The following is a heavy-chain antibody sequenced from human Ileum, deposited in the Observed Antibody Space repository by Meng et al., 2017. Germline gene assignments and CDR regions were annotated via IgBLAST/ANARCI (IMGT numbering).Heavy chain of an antibody. CDR2: ISAYNGNT. J-gene: IGHJ4*02. CDR3: ARERGVWGSYRHYYFDY. CDR1: GYTFTSYG. Sequence: QVGLVQCGGEGKKPGASVKVSCKASGYTFTSYGISWVRQAPGQGLEWMGWISAYNGNTNYAQKLQGRVTMTTDTSTSTAYMELRSLRSDDTAVYYCARERGVWGSYRHYYFDYWGQGTLVTVSS. D-gene: IGHD3-16*02. V-gene: IGHV1-18*01.